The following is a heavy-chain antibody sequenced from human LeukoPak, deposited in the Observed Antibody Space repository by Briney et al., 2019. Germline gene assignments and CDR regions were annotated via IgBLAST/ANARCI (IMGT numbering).Heavy chain of an antibody. Sequence: SETLSLTCAVYVGSLSGYYWSWIRQPPGKGLEWIGEINHHGSTNYNPSINSQVTISVDSSKNQFTLKLSSVTAADTAVYYCARPLVVGENHAFDIWGQGTMVTVSS. J-gene: IGHJ3*02. V-gene: IGHV4-34*01. CDR1: VGSLSGYY. D-gene: IGHD2-15*01. CDR3: ARPLVVGENHAFDI. CDR2: INHHGST.